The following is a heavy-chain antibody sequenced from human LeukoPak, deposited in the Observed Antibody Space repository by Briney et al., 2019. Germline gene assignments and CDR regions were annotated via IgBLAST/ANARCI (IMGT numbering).Heavy chain of an antibody. V-gene: IGHV3-23*01. D-gene: IGHD2/OR15-2a*01. CDR3: AKGPLLCN. J-gene: IGHJ4*02. CDR1: GFTVSSSA. Sequence: GGSLRLSCAASGFTVSSSAMNWVRQAAGKGLEWVSAISGSGGSTYYADSVKGRFTISRDNSRNTLYLQMNSLRAEHTAVYYCAKGPLLCNWRQGTLVTVSS. CDR2: ISGSGGST.